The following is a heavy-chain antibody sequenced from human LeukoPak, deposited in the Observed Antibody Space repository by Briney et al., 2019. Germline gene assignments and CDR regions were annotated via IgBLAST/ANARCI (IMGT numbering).Heavy chain of an antibody. J-gene: IGHJ3*02. V-gene: IGHV4-34*01. Sequence: SETLSLTCAVYGGSFSGYHWSWIRQPPGKGLEWIGEITHSGSTDYNPSLKSRVTISVDTSKKQFSLKLTSVAAADTAVYYCAREDSTSLKYAFDIWGQGTMVTVSS. CDR1: GGSFSGYH. CDR3: AREDSTSLKYAFDI. D-gene: IGHD2-2*01. CDR2: ITHSGST.